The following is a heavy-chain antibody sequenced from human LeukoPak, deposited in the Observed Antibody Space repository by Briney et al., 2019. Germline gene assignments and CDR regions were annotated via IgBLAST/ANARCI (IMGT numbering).Heavy chain of an antibody. CDR2: IIPIFGTA. D-gene: IGHD5-12*01. J-gene: IGHJ6*03. CDR3: ARAQGGGYDGPFDYYYYMDV. Sequence: ASVKVSCKASGGTFSSYAISWVRQAPGQGLEWMGGIIPIFGTANYAQKFQGRVTITADESTSTAYMELSSLRSEDTAVYYCARAQGGGYDGPFDYYYYMDVWGKGTTVTISS. CDR1: GGTFSSYA. V-gene: IGHV1-69*13.